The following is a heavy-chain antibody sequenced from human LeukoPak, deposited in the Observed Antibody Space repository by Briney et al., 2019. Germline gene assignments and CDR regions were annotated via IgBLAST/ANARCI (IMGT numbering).Heavy chain of an antibody. J-gene: IGHJ4*02. CDR3: ARGGDQYSYGTQYYFDY. Sequence: SETLSLTCTVSGGSISSYYWGWIRQPPGKGLEWIGYIYYSGSTNYNPSLKSRVTISVDTSKNQFSLKLSSATAADTAVYYCARGGDQYSYGTQYYFDYWGQGTLVTVSS. CDR2: IYYSGST. V-gene: IGHV4-59*01. CDR1: GGSISSYY. D-gene: IGHD5-18*01.